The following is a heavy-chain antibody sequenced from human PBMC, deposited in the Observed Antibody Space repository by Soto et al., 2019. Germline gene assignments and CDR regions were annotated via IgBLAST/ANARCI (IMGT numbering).Heavy chain of an antibody. D-gene: IGHD2-2*01. CDR1: GGSVSSGDYY. J-gene: IGHJ6*02. V-gene: IGHV4-61*08. CDR2: IYYSGST. CDR3: ARDHRYCSSTSCHPYGMDV. Sequence: PSDTLSLTCTVSGGSVSSGDYYLSCIRQPPGKGLEWIGYIYYSGSTNYNPSLKSRVTISVDTSKNQFSLKLSSVTAADTAVYYCARDHRYCSSTSCHPYGMDVWGQGTTVTVS.